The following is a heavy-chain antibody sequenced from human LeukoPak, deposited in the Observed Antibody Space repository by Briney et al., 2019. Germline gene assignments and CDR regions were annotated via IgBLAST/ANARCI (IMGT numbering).Heavy chain of an antibody. V-gene: IGHV1-69*05. CDR2: IIPIFGTA. CDR3: ARERDSGSYWDYYYYMDV. D-gene: IGHD1-26*01. CDR1: GGTFSSYA. J-gene: IGHJ6*03. Sequence: ASVKVSCKASGGTFSSYAISWVRQAPGQGLEWMGGIIPIFGTANYAQKFQGRVTITTDESTSTAYMELSGLRSEDTAVYYCARERDSGSYWDYYYYMDVWGKGTTVTVSS.